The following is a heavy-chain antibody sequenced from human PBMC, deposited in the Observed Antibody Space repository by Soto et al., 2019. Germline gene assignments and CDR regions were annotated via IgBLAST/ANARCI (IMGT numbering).Heavy chain of an antibody. CDR1: GGSINSGDYY. D-gene: IGHD4-17*01. V-gene: IGHV4-31*03. J-gene: IGHJ3*02. CDR3: ARDDYGSNSGAFDI. Sequence: QVQLQESGPGLVKPSQTLSLTCTVSGGSINSGDYYWSWIRQHPGKGLEWIGHIYFSGSTSYNPSLKSRVTISINTSKNKFSLKLDSVTASDTAVYCGARDDYGSNSGAFDIWGQGAMVTVAS. CDR2: IYFSGST.